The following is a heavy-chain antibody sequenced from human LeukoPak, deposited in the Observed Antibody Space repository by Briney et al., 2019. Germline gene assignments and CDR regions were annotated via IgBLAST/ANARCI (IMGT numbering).Heavy chain of an antibody. J-gene: IGHJ6*02. Sequence: PSETLSLTCTVSGGSISSYYWSWIRQPPGKGLEWIEYIYYSGSTNYNPSLKSRVTISVDTSKNQFSLKLSSVTAADTAVYYCARHRIGSGWEYYYGMDVWGQGTTVTLSS. V-gene: IGHV4-59*08. CDR2: IYYSGST. D-gene: IGHD6-19*01. CDR1: GGSISSYY. CDR3: ARHRIGSGWEYYYGMDV.